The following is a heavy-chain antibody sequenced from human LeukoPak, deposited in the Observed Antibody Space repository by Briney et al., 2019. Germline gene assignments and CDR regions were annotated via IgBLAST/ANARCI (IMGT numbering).Heavy chain of an antibody. CDR2: ISGSGGST. CDR1: AFTFSSYA. J-gene: IGHJ4*02. CDR3: AKDDIVVVPAAPTSCICDY. Sequence: GGSLRLSCAASAFTFSSYAMSWVRQAPGKGLEWVSAISGSGGSTYYADSVKGRFTISRDNSKNTLYLQMNSLRAEDTAVYYCAKDDIVVVPAAPTSCICDYWGQGTLVTVSS. V-gene: IGHV3-23*01. D-gene: IGHD2-2*01.